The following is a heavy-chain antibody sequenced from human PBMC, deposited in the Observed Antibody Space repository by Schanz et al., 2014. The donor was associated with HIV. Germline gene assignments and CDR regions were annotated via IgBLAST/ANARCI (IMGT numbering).Heavy chain of an antibody. Sequence: QLQLQESGPGLVKPSGTLSLICTVSGGSINSRNYYWGWIRQPPGKELEWLGNVFYSGTTYYNPSLKSRVTVSVDTSKNQFSLKLSSVTVADTAVYYCTRRARSAPSRGDYSGIDVWGQGTTVTVSS. CDR3: TRRARSAPSRGDYSGIDV. D-gene: IGHD3-10*01. CDR1: GGSINSRNYY. CDR2: VFYSGTT. J-gene: IGHJ6*02. V-gene: IGHV4-39*01.